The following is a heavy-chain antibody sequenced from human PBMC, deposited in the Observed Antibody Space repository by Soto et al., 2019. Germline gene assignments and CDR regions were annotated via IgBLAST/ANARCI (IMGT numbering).Heavy chain of an antibody. V-gene: IGHV3-33*01. J-gene: IGHJ4*02. CDR2: IWYDGNNK. Sequence: QVQLVESGGGVVQPGRSLRLSCAASGSTFSNYGMHWVRQAPGKGLEWVAVIWYDGNNKYYADSVKGRFTISRDNSKNTLYLQMNSLRAEDTAVYYCARDLQGSGSFYSPDYWGQGTLVTVSS. CDR1: GSTFSNYG. D-gene: IGHD3-10*01. CDR3: ARDLQGSGSFYSPDY.